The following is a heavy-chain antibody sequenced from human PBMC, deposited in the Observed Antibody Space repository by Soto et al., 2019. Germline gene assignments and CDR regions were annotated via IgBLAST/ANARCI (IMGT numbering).Heavy chain of an antibody. CDR1: GYDFTTNW. V-gene: IGHV5-51*01. CDR3: ARLTSMADFVGDWFDP. Sequence: HGESLKISCKASGYDFTTNWIAWVRQTPGKGLEWMGIIYPSDSDTRYSPSFEGQVTFSADKSISTAYLQWSSLRASDSAMYYCARLTSMADFVGDWFDPWGQGTLVTVSS. D-gene: IGHD3-3*01. J-gene: IGHJ5*02. CDR2: IYPSDSDT.